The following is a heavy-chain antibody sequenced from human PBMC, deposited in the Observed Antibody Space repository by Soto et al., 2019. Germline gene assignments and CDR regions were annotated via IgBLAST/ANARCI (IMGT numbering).Heavy chain of an antibody. Sequence: EVQLLEAGGGLVQPGGSLRLSCAASGFTFSSYAMSWVRHAPGKGLEWLAGITFRGDYTYYADPVKGRFTLSRDNSRNRLALQMNSLKVEDTALYYCAKLGTMGVFDNWGPGTLLTVSS. J-gene: IGHJ4*02. CDR3: AKLGTMGVFDN. V-gene: IGHV3-23*01. D-gene: IGHD1-26*01. CDR2: ITFRGDYT. CDR1: GFTFSSYA.